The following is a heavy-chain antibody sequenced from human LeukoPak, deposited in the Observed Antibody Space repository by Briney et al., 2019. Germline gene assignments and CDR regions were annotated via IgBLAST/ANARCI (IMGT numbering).Heavy chain of an antibody. D-gene: IGHD3-10*01. J-gene: IGHJ6*04. CDR3: AREVDYGSGSYSYGMDV. V-gene: IGHV1-2*04. CDR2: INPNGGGT. Sequence: ASVKVSCKASGYTFTGYYMHWVRQAPGQGLEWMGWINPNGGGTNYAQKFQGWVTMTRDTSISTAYMELSRLRSDDTAVYYCAREVDYGSGSYSYGMDVWGKGTTVTVSS. CDR1: GYTFTGYY.